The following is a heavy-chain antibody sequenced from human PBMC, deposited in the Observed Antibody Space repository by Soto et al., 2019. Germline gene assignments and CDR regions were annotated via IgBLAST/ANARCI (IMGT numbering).Heavy chain of an antibody. D-gene: IGHD1-26*01. CDR1: GFTFSGSA. Sequence: EVQLVESGGDLVQPGGSLKLSCAASGFTFSGSAMHWVRQASGKGLEWVGRIRSKADTYATAYAASVKGRFTLSRDDSKNTAYLQMDSLKTEDTAVYYCSASIAGTTTGDYWGQGTLVTVSS. CDR3: SASIAGTTTGDY. V-gene: IGHV3-73*01. CDR2: IRSKADTYAT. J-gene: IGHJ4*02.